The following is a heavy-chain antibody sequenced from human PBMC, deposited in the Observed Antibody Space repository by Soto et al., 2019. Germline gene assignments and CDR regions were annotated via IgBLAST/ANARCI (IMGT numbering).Heavy chain of an antibody. CDR2: ISGSGGST. CDR1: GFTFSSYA. Sequence: GGSLRLSCAASGFTFSSYAMSWVRQAPGKGLEWVSAISGSGGSTYYADSVKGRFTISRDNSKNTLYLQMNSLRAEDTAVYYCAKEGVLDYSTLDAFDIWGQGTMVTVSS. D-gene: IGHD4-4*01. V-gene: IGHV3-23*01. CDR3: AKEGVLDYSTLDAFDI. J-gene: IGHJ3*02.